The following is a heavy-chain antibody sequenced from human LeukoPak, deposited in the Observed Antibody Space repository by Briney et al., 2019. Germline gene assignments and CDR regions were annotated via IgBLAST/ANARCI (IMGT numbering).Heavy chain of an antibody. D-gene: IGHD3-3*02. J-gene: IGHJ6*03. CDR3: ARGKLGYYYYHMDA. Sequence: VASVKVSCKASGYTFTSYDINWVRQATGQGLEWMGGIIPIYGTPHSAQKFQGRVTITTDESTSTAFMDLSSLRSEDTAVYYCARGKLGYYYYHMDAWGKGTTVTVSS. V-gene: IGHV1-69*05. CDR1: GYTFTSYD. CDR2: IIPIYGTP.